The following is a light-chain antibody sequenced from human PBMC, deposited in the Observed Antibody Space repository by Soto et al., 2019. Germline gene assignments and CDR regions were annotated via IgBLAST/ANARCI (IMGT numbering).Light chain of an antibody. J-gene: IGKJ1*01. CDR3: QQYASSPWT. CDR1: QTVTSDY. Sequence: EIVLTQSPGTLSLFPGERATLSCRASQTVTSDYLAWFQQKPGQAPRLLIYGTYNRATGIPDRYSGSGSGTDFNLTISRLEPEDFAVYFCQQYASSPWTVGQGTKVDSK. V-gene: IGKV3-20*01. CDR2: GTY.